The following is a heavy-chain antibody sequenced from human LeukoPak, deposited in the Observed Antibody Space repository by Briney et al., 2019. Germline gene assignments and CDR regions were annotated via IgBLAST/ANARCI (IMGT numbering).Heavy chain of an antibody. V-gene: IGHV3-23*01. CDR3: AKGSSYYDSSGFDY. D-gene: IGHD3-22*01. J-gene: IGHJ4*02. CDR1: GFTFSSYA. Sequence: SGGSLRLSCAASGFTFSSYAMSWVRQAPGKGLEWVSAISGSGGSTYYADSVKGRFTISRDNSKNTLYLQMNSLRAEDTAVYYCAKGSSYYDSSGFDYWGQGTLVTVSS. CDR2: ISGSGGST.